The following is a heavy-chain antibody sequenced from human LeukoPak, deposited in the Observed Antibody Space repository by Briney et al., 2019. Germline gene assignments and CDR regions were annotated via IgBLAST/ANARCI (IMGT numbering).Heavy chain of an antibody. D-gene: IGHD5-24*01. CDR3: AREDGYNQRGDAFDI. Sequence: GGSLRLSCAASGFTFSTYNMNWVRQAPGKGLEWVSSISSSNTYIYYVDSVKGRFTISRDNAKNSLYLQMNSLRAEDTAVYYCAREDGYNQRGDAFDIWGQGTMVTVSS. V-gene: IGHV3-21*01. CDR2: ISSSNTYI. CDR1: GFTFSTYN. J-gene: IGHJ3*02.